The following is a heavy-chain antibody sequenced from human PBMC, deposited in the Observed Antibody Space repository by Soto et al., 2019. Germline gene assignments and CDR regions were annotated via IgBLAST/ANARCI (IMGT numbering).Heavy chain of an antibody. V-gene: IGHV4-31*03. D-gene: IGHD2-2*01. J-gene: IGHJ5*01. CDR3: ARLGPKVPAASGLHWFDP. CDR1: GASISSGGYY. CDR2: IYHSGGT. Sequence: SETLSLTCTVSGASISSGGYYWSWIRQHPGKGLEWSGHIYHSGGTYYNPSLKSRVSLSVDTSRNQFSLKLNSVTAADTAVYYCARLGPKVPAASGLHWFDPWGQGTLVTVSS.